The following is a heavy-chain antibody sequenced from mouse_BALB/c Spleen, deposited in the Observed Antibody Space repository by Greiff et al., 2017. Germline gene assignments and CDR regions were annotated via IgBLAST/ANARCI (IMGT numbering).Heavy chain of an antibody. V-gene: IGHV1-15*01. D-gene: IGHD2-1*01. CDR2: IDPETGGT. Sequence: QVQLQQSGAELVRPGASVTLSCKASGYTFTDYEMHWVKQTPVHGLEWIGAIDPETGGTAYNQKFKGKATLTADKSSSTAYMELRSLTSEDSAVYYCTRKGVTSWFAYWGQGTLVTVSA. CDR1: GYTFTDYE. CDR3: TRKGVTSWFAY. J-gene: IGHJ3*01.